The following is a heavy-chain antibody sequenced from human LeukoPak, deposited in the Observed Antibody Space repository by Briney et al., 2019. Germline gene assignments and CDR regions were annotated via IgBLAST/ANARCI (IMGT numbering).Heavy chain of an antibody. CDR3: VRVVGAGNLNNCYEP. J-gene: IGHJ5*02. Sequence: PGGSLRLSCEASGFTFSNYGMHWVRQAPGKGLEWVAVICYDGSNKYYAESVKGRVTISRDNSKNTLYMQMNSLRAEDTAVYYCVRVVGAGNLNNCYEPWGQGTLVTVSS. CDR1: GFTFSNYG. CDR2: ICYDGSNK. D-gene: IGHD2-15*01. V-gene: IGHV3-33*01.